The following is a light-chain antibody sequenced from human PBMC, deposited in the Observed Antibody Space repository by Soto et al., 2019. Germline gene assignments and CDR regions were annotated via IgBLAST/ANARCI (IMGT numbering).Light chain of an antibody. Sequence: SYELTQPPSVSVAPGKTASITCGGNNIGSKSVHWYQQKPGQAPVLVIYYDTNRPSGTPGRFSGSNSGSTATLTISRVEAGDEADDYCQVWDSSSDHHVFGGGTKLTVL. CDR1: NIGSKS. V-gene: IGLV3-21*04. CDR3: QVWDSSSDHHV. J-gene: IGLJ3*02. CDR2: YDT.